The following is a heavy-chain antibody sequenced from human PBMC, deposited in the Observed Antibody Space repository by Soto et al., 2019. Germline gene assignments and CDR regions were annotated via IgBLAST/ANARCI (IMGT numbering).Heavy chain of an antibody. V-gene: IGHV3-30*03. CDR2: ISYDGSNK. D-gene: IGHD2-15*01. J-gene: IGHJ4*02. Sequence: QVQLVESGGGVVQPGRSLRLSCAASGFTFSSYGMHWVRQAPGKGLEWVAVISYDGSNKYYADSVKGRFTISRDNSKNTLYLQMNSLRAEDTAVYYCARETTGSGGAFDYWGQGTLVTVSS. CDR1: GFTFSSYG. CDR3: ARETTGSGGAFDY.